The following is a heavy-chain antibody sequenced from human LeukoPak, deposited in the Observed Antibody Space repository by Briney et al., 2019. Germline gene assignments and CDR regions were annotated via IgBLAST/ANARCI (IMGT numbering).Heavy chain of an antibody. CDR2: ISSSGSAI. V-gene: IGHV3-48*03. CDR3: ARGGRLGY. Sequence: PGGSLRLSCAASGFTHSSYERNWVRQAPGKGLEWVSKISSSGSAIYYADSVKGRFTISRDNAKSSLYLQMNSLRVGDTAVYYCARGGRLGYCGQGTLVTVSS. D-gene: IGHD6-6*01. CDR1: GFTHSSYE. J-gene: IGHJ4*02.